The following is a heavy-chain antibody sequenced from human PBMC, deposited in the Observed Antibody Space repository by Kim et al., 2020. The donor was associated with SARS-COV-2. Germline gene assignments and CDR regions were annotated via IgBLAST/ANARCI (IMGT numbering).Heavy chain of an antibody. CDR3: AKTPIGVNYQLLSFHYGMDV. D-gene: IGHD2-2*01. CDR1: GYTFSSYA. V-gene: IGHV7-4-1*02. Sequence: ASVKVSCKASGYTFSSYAMNWVRQAPGQGLEWMGWINTNTGNPTYAQGFTGRFVFSLDTSVSTTYLQISSLKAEDTAVYYCAKTPIGVNYQLLSFHYGMDVWGQGTTVTVSS. J-gene: IGHJ6*02. CDR2: INTNTGNP.